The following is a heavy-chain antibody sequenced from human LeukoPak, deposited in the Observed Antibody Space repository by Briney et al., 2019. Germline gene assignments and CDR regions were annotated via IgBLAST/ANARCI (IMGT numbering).Heavy chain of an antibody. V-gene: IGHV3-53*01. J-gene: IGHJ4*02. Sequence: GGSLRLSCAASGFTVTSNYMSWVRQAPGKGLEWVSVTYSGGSTYYADSVKGRFTISKDNSKNTLYLQMNSLRAEDTAAYYCARGFPGAQAYFDYWGQGTLVTVSS. CDR2: TYSGGST. D-gene: IGHD3-10*01. CDR1: GFTVTSNY. CDR3: ARGFPGAQAYFDY.